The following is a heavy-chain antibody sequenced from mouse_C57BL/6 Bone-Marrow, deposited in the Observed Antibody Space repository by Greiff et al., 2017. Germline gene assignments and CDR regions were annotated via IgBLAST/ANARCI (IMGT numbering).Heavy chain of an antibody. Sequence: DVQLQESGAELVRPGASVKLSCTASGFNIKDDYMHWVKQRPEQGLEWIGWIDPENGDTEYASKFQGKANITADTSSNTAYLQLSSLTSEDTAVYYCTTDSPPLLDWGQGTTLTVSS. D-gene: IGHD2-10*01. CDR3: TTDSPPLLD. CDR1: GFNIKDDY. V-gene: IGHV14-4*01. J-gene: IGHJ2*01. CDR2: IDPENGDT.